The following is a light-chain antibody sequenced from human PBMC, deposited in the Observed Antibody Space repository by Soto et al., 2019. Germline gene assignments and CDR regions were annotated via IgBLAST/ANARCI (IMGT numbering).Light chain of an antibody. V-gene: IGKV3-11*01. CDR3: QQHINWPLT. CDR2: EVS. CDR1: QTVSSS. J-gene: IGKJ4*01. Sequence: EIVLTQSPGTLSLSPGERSTLSCSASQTVSSSLAWYQQKPGQAPRLLIYEVSNRATGIPARLSGSGSGADFTLTISSLEPGDFALYYCQQHINWPLTFGGGTKVDIK.